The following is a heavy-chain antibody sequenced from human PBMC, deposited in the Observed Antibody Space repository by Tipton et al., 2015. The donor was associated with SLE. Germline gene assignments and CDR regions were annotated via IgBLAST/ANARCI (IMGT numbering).Heavy chain of an antibody. CDR1: GFTFADHG. V-gene: IGHV3-20*04. Sequence: SLRLSCAASGFTFADHGMSWVRQVPGKGLEWISSLNWNGDSTTYADAVRGRFTISRDNAKNSLYLQLNSLRAEDTAFYFCARLHGTGWVYWYFDLWGRGTLVTVYS. J-gene: IGHJ2*01. D-gene: IGHD3/OR15-3a*01. CDR3: ARLHGTGWVYWYFDL. CDR2: LNWNGDST.